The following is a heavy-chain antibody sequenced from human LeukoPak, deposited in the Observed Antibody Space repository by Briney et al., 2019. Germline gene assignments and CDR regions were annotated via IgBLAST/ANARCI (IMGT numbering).Heavy chain of an antibody. V-gene: IGHV1-18*01. CDR1: GYTFTSYG. Sequence: ASVKVSCKASGYTFTSYGISWVRQAPGQGLEWMGWISAYNVTTNYAQKLHGRFTMTTYTSTSPAYMDLRSLRSDATAVYYCARDRLQLERPFAYWGQGTLVTVSS. D-gene: IGHD1-1*01. J-gene: IGHJ4*02. CDR3: ARDRLQLERPFAY. CDR2: ISAYNVTT.